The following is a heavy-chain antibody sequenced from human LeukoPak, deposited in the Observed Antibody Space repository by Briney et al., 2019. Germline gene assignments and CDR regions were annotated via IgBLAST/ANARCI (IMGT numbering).Heavy chain of an antibody. D-gene: IGHD3-22*01. J-gene: IGHJ4*02. CDR1: GYTFTSYG. CDR3: ARFYDSSGYRTYYFDY. Sequence: GASVKVSCKASGYTFTSYGISWVRQAPGQGLEWMGWISAYSGNTNYAQKLQGRVTMTTDTSTSTAYMELRSLRSDDTAVYYCARFYDSSGYRTYYFDYWGQGTLVTVSS. V-gene: IGHV1-18*01. CDR2: ISAYSGNT.